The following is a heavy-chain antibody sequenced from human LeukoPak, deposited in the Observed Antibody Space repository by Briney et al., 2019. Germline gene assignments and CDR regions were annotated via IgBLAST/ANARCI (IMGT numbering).Heavy chain of an antibody. D-gene: IGHD1-26*01. Sequence: GGSLRLSCAASGFTFNNYAMSWVRQVPGKGLEWVSAVSGDGRTTHYVDSVKGRFTIPRDNSRNTLYLQMSSLRAEDTAIYYCAKDSVVRNTGSYYFASWGQGTLVTVSS. V-gene: IGHV3-23*01. CDR2: VSGDGRTT. CDR1: GFTFNNYA. J-gene: IGHJ4*02. CDR3: AKDSVVRNTGSYYFAS.